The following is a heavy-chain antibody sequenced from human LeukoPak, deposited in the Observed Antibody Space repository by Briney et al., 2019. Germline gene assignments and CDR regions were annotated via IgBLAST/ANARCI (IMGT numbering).Heavy chain of an antibody. D-gene: IGHD6-6*01. V-gene: IGHV1-2*02. Sequence: ASVKVSCKASGYTFTGYYMHWVRQAPGQGLEWMGWINPNSGGTNYAQTFQGRVTMTRDTSISTAYMELSRLRSDDTAVYYCARGPYSSASGGDYWGQGNLVTVSS. J-gene: IGHJ4*02. CDR1: GYTFTGYY. CDR3: ARGPYSSASGGDY. CDR2: INPNSGGT.